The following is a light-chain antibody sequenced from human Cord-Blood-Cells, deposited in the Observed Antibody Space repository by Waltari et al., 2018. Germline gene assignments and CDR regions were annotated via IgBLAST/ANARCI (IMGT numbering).Light chain of an antibody. CDR2: LGS. Sequence: DIVMTPSPLSLPVTPREPASISCRSSQSLLPSNGHNSLAWYLQMPGQSPHHLIYLGSNRASGGPYRVRCRGSGTDFTLKISKVEAEDVGIYYCMQALQTPYTFGQGTKLEIK. J-gene: IGKJ2*01. CDR1: QSLLPSNGHNS. V-gene: IGKV2-28*01. CDR3: MQALQTPYT.